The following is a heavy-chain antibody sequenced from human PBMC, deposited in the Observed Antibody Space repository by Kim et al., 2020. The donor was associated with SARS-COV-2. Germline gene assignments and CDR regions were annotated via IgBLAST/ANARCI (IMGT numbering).Heavy chain of an antibody. J-gene: IGHJ5*02. CDR1: GGTFSSYA. V-gene: IGHV1-69*13. Sequence: SVKVSCKASGGTFSSYAISWVRQAPGQGLEWMGGIIPIFGTANYAQKFQGRVSITADESTSTAYMELSSLRSEDTAVYYCARDLPHYYDSSPQGFDPWGQGTLVTVSS. CDR2: IIPIFGTA. CDR3: ARDLPHYYDSSPQGFDP. D-gene: IGHD3-22*01.